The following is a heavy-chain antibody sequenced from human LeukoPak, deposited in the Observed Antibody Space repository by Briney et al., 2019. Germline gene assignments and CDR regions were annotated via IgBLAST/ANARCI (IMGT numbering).Heavy chain of an antibody. J-gene: IGHJ6*02. CDR1: GYTFTGYY. Sequence: ASVKVSCKASGYTFTGYYMHWVRQAPGQGLEWMGWINPNSGGTNYAQKFQGRVTMTRDTSISTAYMELRRLRSDDTAVYYCARGNSLYSGYDYYYYGMDVWGQGTTVTVSS. D-gene: IGHD5-12*01. CDR3: ARGNSLYSGYDYYYYGMDV. V-gene: IGHV1-2*02. CDR2: INPNSGGT.